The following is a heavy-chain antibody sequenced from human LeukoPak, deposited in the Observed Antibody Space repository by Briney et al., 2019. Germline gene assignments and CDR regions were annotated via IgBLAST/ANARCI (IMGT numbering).Heavy chain of an antibody. CDR2: ISSGGSFI. V-gene: IGHV3-21*01. D-gene: IGHD6-13*01. CDR1: GFIFSDFI. Sequence: GGSLRLSCAASGFIFSDFIMNWVRQAPGKGLEWVSSISSGGSFIYYADSVKGRFTISRDNAKNSLYLQMNSLRAEDTAVYYCAKDLQQLVHDYYMDVWGKGTTVTVSS. CDR3: AKDLQQLVHDYYMDV. J-gene: IGHJ6*03.